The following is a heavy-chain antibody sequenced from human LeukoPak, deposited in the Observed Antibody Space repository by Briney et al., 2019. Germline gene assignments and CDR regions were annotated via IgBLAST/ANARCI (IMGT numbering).Heavy chain of an antibody. CDR1: GFTFMSYG. Sequence: PGRSLRHSCAASGFTFMSYGMHWVRQAPGKGLEWVGVIWYDGSNKYYADSVKGRFTISRDNSKNTLYLQMNSLRAEDTAVYYCARGSYPRSVSYYYYYMDVWGKGTTATVSS. V-gene: IGHV3-33*01. D-gene: IGHD6-25*01. CDR3: ARGSYPRSVSYYYYYMDV. CDR2: IWYDGSNK. J-gene: IGHJ6*03.